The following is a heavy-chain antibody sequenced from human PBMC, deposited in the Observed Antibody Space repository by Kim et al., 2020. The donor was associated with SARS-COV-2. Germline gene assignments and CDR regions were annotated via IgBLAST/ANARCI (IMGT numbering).Heavy chain of an antibody. CDR2: T. V-gene: IGHV3-74*01. D-gene: IGHD1-26*01. Sequence: TNYADSVQRRFTLSRDNAQNTLYVEMNSLSAEDTAVYYCARDPGGDFDLWGRGTLVTVSS. CDR3: ARDPGGDFDL. J-gene: IGHJ2*01.